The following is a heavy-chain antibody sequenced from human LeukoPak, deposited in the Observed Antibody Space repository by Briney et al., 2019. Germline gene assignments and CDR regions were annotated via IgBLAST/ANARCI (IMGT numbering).Heavy chain of an antibody. CDR1: GGTFSSYT. Sequence: EASVKVSCKASGGTFSSYTLNWVRQAPGQGLEWMGGIIPIFGAANYAQKFQDRVTITADKSTSTAYMEVSSLRSDDTAVYYCARTVVVTAKHAFDIWGQGTMVTVSS. D-gene: IGHD2-21*02. J-gene: IGHJ3*02. V-gene: IGHV1-69*06. CDR3: ARTVVVTAKHAFDI. CDR2: IIPIFGAA.